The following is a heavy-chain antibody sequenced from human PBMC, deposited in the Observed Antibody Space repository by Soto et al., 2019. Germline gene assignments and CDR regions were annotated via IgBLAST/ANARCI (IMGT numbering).Heavy chain of an antibody. D-gene: IGHD3-3*01. CDR3: ATDVEKRGNFDFWIGSLY. CDR2: INQDGSET. V-gene: IGHV3-7*01. Sequence: GSLRRAWAASGCPFSIYWMNWARQAPGKGLEWVANINQDGSETYYVDSVKGRFTISRDNAKNSLYLQMNRLRAEDTAVYYSATDVEKRGNFDFWIGSLYWGQGTLVTVYS. CDR1: GCPFSIYW. J-gene: IGHJ4*02.